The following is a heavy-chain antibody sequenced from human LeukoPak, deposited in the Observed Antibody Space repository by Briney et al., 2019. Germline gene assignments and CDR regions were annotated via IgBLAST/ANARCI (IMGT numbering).Heavy chain of an antibody. CDR1: GFTFSSYS. V-gene: IGHV3-48*04. CDR2: ISSSSSTI. Sequence: GGSLRLSCVASGFTFSSYSMNWVRQAPGKGLEWVSYISSSSSTIYYADSVKGRFTISRDNAKNSLYLQMNSLRAEDTAVYYCARVTRDYYYYYMDVWGKGTTVTVSS. J-gene: IGHJ6*03. CDR3: ARVTRDYYYYYMDV.